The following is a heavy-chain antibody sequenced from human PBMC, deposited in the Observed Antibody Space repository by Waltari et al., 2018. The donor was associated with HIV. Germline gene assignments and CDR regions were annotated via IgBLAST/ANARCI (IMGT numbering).Heavy chain of an antibody. CDR3: ARLNGGNSVYYYGMDV. CDR1: GYSFTSYW. D-gene: IGHD2-21*02. CDR2: IYPGDSDT. J-gene: IGHJ6*02. Sequence: EVQLVQSGAEVKKPGESLKISCKGSGYSFTSYWIGWVRRRAGKGLGWMGVIYPGDSDTRYSPSFQGQVTISADKSISTAYLQWSSLKASDTAMYYCARLNGGNSVYYYGMDVWGQGTTVTVSS. V-gene: IGHV5-51*03.